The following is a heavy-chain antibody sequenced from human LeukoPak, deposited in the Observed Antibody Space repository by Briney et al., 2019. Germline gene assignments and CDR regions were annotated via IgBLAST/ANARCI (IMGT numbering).Heavy chain of an antibody. J-gene: IGHJ4*02. CDR3: ARVSIYSYGHFDF. D-gene: IGHD5-18*01. CDR1: GFTFSSYE. V-gene: IGHV3-48*03. Sequence: GGSLRLSCAASGFTFSSYEMNWVRQALGKGLEWVSYISGSGYTIYYADSVKGRFTISRDNAKNSLYLQMSSLRAEDTAVYYCARVSIYSYGHFDFWGQGTLATVSS. CDR2: ISGSGYTI.